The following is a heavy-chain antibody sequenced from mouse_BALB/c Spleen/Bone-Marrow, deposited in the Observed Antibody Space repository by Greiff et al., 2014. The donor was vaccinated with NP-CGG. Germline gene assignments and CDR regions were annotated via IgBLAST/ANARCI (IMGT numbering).Heavy chain of an antibody. CDR2: ISDGGIYT. V-gene: IGHV5-4*02. CDR3: ARSGEKYGALDY. J-gene: IGHJ4*01. CDR1: GFTFSDYY. D-gene: IGHD1-1*02. Sequence: DVHLVESGGGLVKPGGSLKLSCTAPGFTFSDYYMYWVRQTPEKRLEWVATISDGGIYTYYPDSVKGRFTISRDNAKNNLYLQMSSLKSEDTAMYYCARSGEKYGALDYSGQGTSVTVSS.